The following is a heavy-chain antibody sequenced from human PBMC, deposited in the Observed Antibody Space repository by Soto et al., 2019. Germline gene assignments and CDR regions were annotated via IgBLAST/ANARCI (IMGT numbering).Heavy chain of an antibody. CDR2: INHSGST. D-gene: IGHD6-13*01. V-gene: IGHV4-34*01. CDR1: GGSFSGYY. CDR3: ARTYSSSWSPFDY. Sequence: QVQLQQWGAGLLKPSETLSLTCAVYGGSFSGYYWSWIRQPPGKGLEWIGEINHSGSTNYNPSLTSRVTISVDTSKNQFSLKLSSVTAADTAVYYCARTYSSSWSPFDYWGQGTLVTVSS. J-gene: IGHJ4*02.